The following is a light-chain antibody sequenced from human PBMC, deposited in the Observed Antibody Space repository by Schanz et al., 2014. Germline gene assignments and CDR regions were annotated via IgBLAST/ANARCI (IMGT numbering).Light chain of an antibody. CDR1: SSDVGAYTY. Sequence: QSALTQPRSVSGSPGQSVTISCTGTSSDVGAYTYVSWYQQPPGKAPKLMIYDVTERPSGVPDRFSGSKSGNTASLTISGLQAEDEADYYCCSYAGSYTFAVFGGGTKVPVL. V-gene: IGLV2-11*01. CDR3: CSYAGSYTFAV. CDR2: DVT. J-gene: IGLJ3*02.